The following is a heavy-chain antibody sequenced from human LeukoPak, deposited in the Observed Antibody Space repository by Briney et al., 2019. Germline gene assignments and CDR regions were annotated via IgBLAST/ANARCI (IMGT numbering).Heavy chain of an antibody. CDR1: GGSISSCY. Sequence: PSETLSLTCTVSGGSISSCYWSWIRQPPGKGLEWIGYIYYSGSTNYNPSLKSRVTISVETSKNEFSVKLGSVTAADTAVYYCARVTGYRIEDYFDYWGQGTLVTVSS. CDR3: ARVTGYRIEDYFDY. J-gene: IGHJ4*02. CDR2: IYYSGST. D-gene: IGHD6-13*01. V-gene: IGHV4-59*01.